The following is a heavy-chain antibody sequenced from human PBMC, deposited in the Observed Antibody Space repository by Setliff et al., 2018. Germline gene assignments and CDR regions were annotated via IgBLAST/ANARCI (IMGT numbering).Heavy chain of an antibody. CDR3: VPGRGS. D-gene: IGHD6-25*01. CDR1: GFTFSTYA. J-gene: IGHJ5*02. CDR2: ISGDGNTV. V-gene: IGHV3-48*03. Sequence: GGSLRLSCAASGFTFSTYAMSWVRQAPGKGLEWLSKISGDGNTVYYADSVRGRFTISRDNAQKTLYLHMNNLRADDTAVFYCVPGRGSWGQGALVTVSS.